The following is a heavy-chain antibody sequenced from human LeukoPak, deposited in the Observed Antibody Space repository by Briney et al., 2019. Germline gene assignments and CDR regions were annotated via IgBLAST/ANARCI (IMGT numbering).Heavy chain of an antibody. Sequence: ASVKVSCKASGYTFTSYAMHWVRQAPGQRREWMGWINAGNGNTKYSQEFQGRVTITRDTSASTAYMELSSLRSEDMAVYYCARVQDGYGGNFYFDYWGQRTLVTVSS. CDR3: ARVQDGYGGNFYFDY. V-gene: IGHV1-3*03. J-gene: IGHJ4*02. CDR2: INAGNGNT. CDR1: GYTFTSYA. D-gene: IGHD4-23*01.